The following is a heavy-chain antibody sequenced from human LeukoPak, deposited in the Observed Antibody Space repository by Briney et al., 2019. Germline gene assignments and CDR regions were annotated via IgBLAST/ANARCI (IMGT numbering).Heavy chain of an antibody. D-gene: IGHD3-3*01. CDR2: IYYSGST. CDR1: GGSISSYY. V-gene: IGHV4-59*01. Sequence: PSETLSLTCTVSGGSISSYYWSWIRQPPGKGLEWIGYIYYSGSTNYNPSLKGRVTISVDTSKNQFSLKLSSVTAADTAVYYCARSTRSGYYPDYYYYYGMDVWGQGTTVTVSS. CDR3: ARSTRSGYYPDYYYYYGMDV. J-gene: IGHJ6*02.